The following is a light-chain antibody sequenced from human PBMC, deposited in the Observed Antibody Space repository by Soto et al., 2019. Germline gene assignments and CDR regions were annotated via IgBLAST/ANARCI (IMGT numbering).Light chain of an antibody. Sequence: DIQMTHSPSTLSGSVGARVTITCRASQTISSWLAWYQQKPGKAPKLLIYEASKLEIGVPSRFSGSGSGTEFTLTISSLQPDDFATYYCQQYNSYSEAFGQGTKVDIK. CDR1: QTISSW. CDR2: EAS. CDR3: QQYNSYSEA. J-gene: IGKJ1*01. V-gene: IGKV1-5*03.